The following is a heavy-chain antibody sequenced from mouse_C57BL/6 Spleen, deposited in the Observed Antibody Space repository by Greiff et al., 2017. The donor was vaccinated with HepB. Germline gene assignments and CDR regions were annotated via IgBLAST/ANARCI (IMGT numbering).Heavy chain of an antibody. J-gene: IGHJ2*01. CDR3: ARVPYYYGSSHNYFDY. V-gene: IGHV1-64*01. CDR1: GYTFTSYW. D-gene: IGHD1-1*01. Sequence: QVQLKQPGAELVKPGASVKLSCKASGYTFTSYWMHWVKQRPGQGLEWIGMIHPNSGSTNYNEKFKSKATLTVDKSSSTAYMQLSSLTSEDSAVYYCARVPYYYGSSHNYFDYWGQGTTLTVSS. CDR2: IHPNSGST.